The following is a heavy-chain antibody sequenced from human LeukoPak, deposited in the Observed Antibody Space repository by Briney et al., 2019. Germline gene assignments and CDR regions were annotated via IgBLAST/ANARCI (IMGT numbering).Heavy chain of an antibody. CDR2: IKQDGSEK. Sequence: GGSLRLSCAASGFTFSSYWMSWVRQAPGKGLEWVANIKQDGSEKYYVDSVKGRFTISRDDAKNSLYLQMNSLRFEETAVYYCARDLGGDWFDPWGQGTLVTVSS. V-gene: IGHV3-7*04. D-gene: IGHD3-16*01. CDR1: GFTFSSYW. J-gene: IGHJ5*02. CDR3: ARDLGGDWFDP.